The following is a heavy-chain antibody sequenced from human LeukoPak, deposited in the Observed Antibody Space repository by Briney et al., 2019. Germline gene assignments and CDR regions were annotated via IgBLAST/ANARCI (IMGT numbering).Heavy chain of an antibody. CDR2: ISSSSSTI. CDR3: ARVVVVAASTVDY. Sequence: GGSLRLSCAASGFTFSSYSMNWVRQAPGKGLEWVSYISSSSSTIYYADSVKGRFTISRDNAKNSLYPQMNSLRAEDTAVYYCARVVVVAASTVDYWGQGTLVTVSS. J-gene: IGHJ4*02. CDR1: GFTFSSYS. V-gene: IGHV3-48*04. D-gene: IGHD2-15*01.